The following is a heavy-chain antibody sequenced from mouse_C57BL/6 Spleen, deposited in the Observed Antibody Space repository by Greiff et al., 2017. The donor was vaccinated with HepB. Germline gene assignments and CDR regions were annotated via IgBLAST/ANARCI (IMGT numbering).Heavy chain of an antibody. Sequence: EVNVVESGEGLVKPGGSLKLSCAASGFTFSSYAMSWVRQTPEKRLEWVAYISSGGDYIYYADTVKGRFTISRDNARNTLDLQMSSLKSEDTAMYYWTRDLLGHYAMDYWGQGTSVTVSS. J-gene: IGHJ4*01. V-gene: IGHV5-9-1*02. CDR3: TRDLLGHYAMDY. D-gene: IGHD4-1*01. CDR1: GFTFSSYA. CDR2: ISSGGDYI.